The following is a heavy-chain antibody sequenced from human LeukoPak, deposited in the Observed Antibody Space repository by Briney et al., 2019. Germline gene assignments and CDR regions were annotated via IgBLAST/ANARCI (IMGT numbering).Heavy chain of an antibody. Sequence: GGSLRLSCAASGFTVSSNYMSWVHQAPGKGLEWVSVIYSGGSTYYADSVKGRFTISRHNSKNTLYLQMNSLRAEDTAVYYCARGGDSGSYYRSPSRFDYWGQGTLVTVSS. V-gene: IGHV3-53*04. CDR2: IYSGGST. J-gene: IGHJ4*02. CDR1: GFTVSSNY. D-gene: IGHD1-26*01. CDR3: ARGGDSGSYYRSPSRFDY.